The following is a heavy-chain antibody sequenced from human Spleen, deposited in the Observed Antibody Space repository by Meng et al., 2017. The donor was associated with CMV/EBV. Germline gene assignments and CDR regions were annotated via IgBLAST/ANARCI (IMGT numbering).Heavy chain of an antibody. CDR1: GYTFTGYH. J-gene: IGHJ5*02. D-gene: IGHD6-19*01. V-gene: IGHV1-2*02. CDR2: INPNSGAT. Sequence: SGYTFTGYHMHWVRQAPGQGLEWMGWINPNSGATRYAQKFQGRVTMTRDTSISTAYMELSRLRSDDTAIYYCARGLYRVSVAGNRFDPWGQGTLVTVSS. CDR3: ARGLYRVSVAGNRFDP.